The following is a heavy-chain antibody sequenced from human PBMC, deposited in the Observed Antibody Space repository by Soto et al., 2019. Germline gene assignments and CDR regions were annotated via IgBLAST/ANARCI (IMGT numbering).Heavy chain of an antibody. J-gene: IGHJ4*02. Sequence: LSLTCTVSGGSITSNAYYWGWIRQPPGKGLEWLGYIYYSASASYNPSLKSRVTMSVDTSKNQFSLKLSSVTAADTAVYYCARRPKRGSFAWCFDYWGQGTLVTVSS. CDR2: IYYSASA. CDR3: ARRPKRGSFAWCFDY. D-gene: IGHD1-26*01. CDR1: GGSITSNAYY. V-gene: IGHV4-39*01.